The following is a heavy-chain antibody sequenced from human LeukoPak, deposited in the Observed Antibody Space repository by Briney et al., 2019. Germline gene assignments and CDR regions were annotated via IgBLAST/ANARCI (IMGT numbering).Heavy chain of an antibody. Sequence: PSETLSLTCTVSGGSISNYYWSWIRQPAGKGLEYIGRIYSTGNANYNPSLKSRVTMAVDTSNNQLSLKLTSVTAADTALYFCARGPGYTGSYSFDYWVPGTLVTVSS. D-gene: IGHD1-26*01. V-gene: IGHV4-4*07. CDR3: ARGPGYTGSYSFDY. J-gene: IGHJ4*02. CDR1: GGSISNYY. CDR2: IYSTGNA.